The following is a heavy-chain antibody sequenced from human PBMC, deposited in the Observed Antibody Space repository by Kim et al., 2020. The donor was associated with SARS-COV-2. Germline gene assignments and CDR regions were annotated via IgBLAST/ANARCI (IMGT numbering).Heavy chain of an antibody. CDR1: GITVSTTY. CDR3: TRVDPAHSGGWKPYDH. Sequence: GGSLRLSCAASGITVSTTYITWVRQAPMKGLEWVSVIYSDGTKYYADSVNGRFAISRDNSKNTVYLEMNSLRAEDTAAYYCTRVDPAHSGGWKPYDHWGQGPLVTVSS. V-gene: IGHV3-66*01. J-gene: IGHJ4*02. D-gene: IGHD6-19*01. CDR2: IYSDGTK.